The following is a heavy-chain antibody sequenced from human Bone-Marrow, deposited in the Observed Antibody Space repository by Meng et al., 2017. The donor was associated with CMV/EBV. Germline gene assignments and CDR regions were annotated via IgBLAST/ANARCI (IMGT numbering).Heavy chain of an antibody. D-gene: IGHD2-2*01. V-gene: IGHV4-34*01. CDR3: ARAGIVVVPHGMDV. J-gene: IGHJ6*02. CDR1: GGSFSGYY. Sequence: SQTLSLTCAVYGGSFSGYYWSWIRQPPGKGLEWIGEINHSGSTNYNPSLKSRVTISVDTSKNQFSLKLSSVTAADTAVYYCARAGIVVVPHGMDVCGQGTTVTVSS. CDR2: INHSGST.